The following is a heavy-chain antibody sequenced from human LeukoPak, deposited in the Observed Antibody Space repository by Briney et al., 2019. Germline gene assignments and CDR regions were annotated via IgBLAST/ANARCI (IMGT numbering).Heavy chain of an antibody. D-gene: IGHD1-26*01. J-gene: IGHJ4*02. Sequence: GGSLRLSCAASGFTVSSNYMSWVRQAPGKGLEWVSVIYSGGSTYYADSVKGRFTISRDNSKNSLYLQMNSLRADDTGVYRCVKGGATRGRFENWGQGTLVTVSS. V-gene: IGHV3-66*01. CDR3: VKGGATRGRFEN. CDR2: IYSGGST. CDR1: GFTVSSNY.